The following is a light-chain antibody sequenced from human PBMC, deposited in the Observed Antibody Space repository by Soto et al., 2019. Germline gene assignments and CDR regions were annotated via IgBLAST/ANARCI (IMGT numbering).Light chain of an antibody. CDR2: EVR. J-gene: IGLJ3*02. V-gene: IGLV2-14*01. Sequence: QSALTQPASVSGSAGQSITISCSGTMRDVGAYNLVSWYQQHPGTAPKLIIYEVRNRPSGISSRFSGSRSGNTASLTISGLQSEDEGDYYCATWDDDLTGPVFGGGTKLTVL. CDR1: MRDVGAYNL. CDR3: ATWDDDLTGPV.